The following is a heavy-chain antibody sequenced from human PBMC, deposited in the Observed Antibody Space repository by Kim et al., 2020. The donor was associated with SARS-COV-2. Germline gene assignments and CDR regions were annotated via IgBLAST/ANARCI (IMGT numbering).Heavy chain of an antibody. CDR3: ARGLGGYYYVAGPHLFDD. CDR2: IYYSGST. D-gene: IGHD3-22*01. V-gene: IGHV4-39*01. Sequence: SETLSLTCTVSGGTISSSSYYWGWIRQPPGKGLEWIGSIYYSGSTYYNPSLKSRVTISVDTSKNQFSLKLSSVTAADTAVYYCARGLGGYYYVAGPHLFDDWGQGTLVTVSS. CDR1: GGTISSSSYY. J-gene: IGHJ4*02.